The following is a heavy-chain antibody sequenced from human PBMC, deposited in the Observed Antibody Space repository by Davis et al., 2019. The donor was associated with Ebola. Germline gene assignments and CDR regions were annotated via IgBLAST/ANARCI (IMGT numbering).Heavy chain of an antibody. V-gene: IGHV4-4*02. J-gene: IGHJ6*04. CDR2: IYPSGNT. D-gene: IGHD3-10*01. CDR3: ARDPRFGEFPTLGMDV. CDR1: GFTLISYAM. Sequence: GSLRLSCAASGFTLISYAMSWVRQSPGKGLEWIGEIYPSGNTNYNPSLKSRVTISVDRSKNQFSLKLNSVTAADTAVYYCARDPRFGEFPTLGMDVWGKGTTVTVSS.